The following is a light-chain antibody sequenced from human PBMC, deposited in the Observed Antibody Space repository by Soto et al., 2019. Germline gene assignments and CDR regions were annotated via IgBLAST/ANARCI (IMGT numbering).Light chain of an antibody. J-gene: IGKJ1*01. V-gene: IGKV1-5*01. Sequence: DIQMTQSPSILSASVGDRVTITCRSSQTITNWLAWYQQKPGKAPRLLIYDASSLESGVPSRFSGSGSGTEFTLTISSLQPDDFATYYCQQYNSYSVTFGQGTKVDI. CDR3: QQYNSYSVT. CDR2: DAS. CDR1: QTITNW.